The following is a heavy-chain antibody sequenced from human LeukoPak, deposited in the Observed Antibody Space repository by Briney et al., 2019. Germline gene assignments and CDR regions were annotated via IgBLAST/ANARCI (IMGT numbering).Heavy chain of an antibody. Sequence: ASAKVSCKASGYTFTSYDINWVRQATGQGLEWMGWMNPNSGNTGYAQKFQGRVTMTRNTSISTAYMELSSLRSEDTAVYYCARAQDSSPHLNWFDPWGQGTLVTVSS. CDR2: MNPNSGNT. CDR3: ARAQDSSPHLNWFDP. V-gene: IGHV1-8*01. J-gene: IGHJ5*02. CDR1: GYTFTSYD. D-gene: IGHD6-13*01.